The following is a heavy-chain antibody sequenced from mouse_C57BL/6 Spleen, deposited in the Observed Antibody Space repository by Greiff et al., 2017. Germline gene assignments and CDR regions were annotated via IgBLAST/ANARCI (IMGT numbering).Heavy chain of an antibody. CDR1: GYTFTEYT. CDR3: ARHERIYYDYGEAWFAY. J-gene: IGHJ3*01. CDR2: FYPGSGSI. Sequence: QVQLQQSGAELVKPGASVKLSCKASGYTFTEYTIHWVKQRSGQGLEWIGWFYPGSGSIKYNEKFKDKATLTADKSSSTVYMELSRLTSDNSAVYFCARHERIYYDYGEAWFAYWGQGTLVTVSA. V-gene: IGHV1-62-2*01. D-gene: IGHD2-4*01.